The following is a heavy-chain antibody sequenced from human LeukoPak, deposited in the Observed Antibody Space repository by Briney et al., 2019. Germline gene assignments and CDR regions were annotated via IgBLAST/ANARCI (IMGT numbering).Heavy chain of an antibody. CDR1: GYTFTSYY. CDR3: ASHHLVVGATAYFDY. Sequence: ASVKVSCKASGYTFTSYYMHWVRQAPGQGLEWMGIINPSRGSTSYAQKFQGRVTMTRDTSTSTVYMELSSLRSEDTAVYYCASHHLVVGATAYFDYWGQGTLVTVSS. V-gene: IGHV1-46*01. J-gene: IGHJ4*02. CDR2: INPSRGST. D-gene: IGHD1-26*01.